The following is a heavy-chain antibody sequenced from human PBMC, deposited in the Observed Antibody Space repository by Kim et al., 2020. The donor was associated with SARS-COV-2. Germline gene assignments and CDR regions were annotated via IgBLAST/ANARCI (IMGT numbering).Heavy chain of an antibody. J-gene: IGHJ4*02. CDR3: ARLHSSIWNTAFDY. D-gene: IGHD6-13*01. CDR2: IYHSGST. V-gene: IGHV4-4*02. CDR1: GDSLRRDKW. Sequence: SETLSLTCAVSGDSLRRDKWWSWVRQPPGKRLEWIGEIYHSGSTNYNPSLKSRVTMSVDNSKNQFSLTLNSVTAADTAVYYCARLHSSIWNTAFDYWGQGTLVTVSS.